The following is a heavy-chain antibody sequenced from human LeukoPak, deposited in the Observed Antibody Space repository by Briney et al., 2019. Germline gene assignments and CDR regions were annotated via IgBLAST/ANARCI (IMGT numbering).Heavy chain of an antibody. CDR3: TRIKYGGNCGYLFDY. CDR2: IGDSGSGG. CDR1: GFSFNYLA. V-gene: IGHV3-23*01. J-gene: IGHJ4*02. Sequence: PGGSLRLSYSACGFSFNYLAMSWISQAPGKRLEWVSTIGDSGSGGSYADSVRGRFTISRDNSKNIVYLQMHSLRVDDSAVYYLTRIKYGGNCGYLFDYWGQGTLVTVSS. D-gene: IGHD3-22*01.